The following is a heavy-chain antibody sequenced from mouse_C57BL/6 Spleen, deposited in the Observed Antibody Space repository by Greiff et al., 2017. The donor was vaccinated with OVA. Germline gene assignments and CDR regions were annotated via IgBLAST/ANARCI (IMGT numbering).Heavy chain of an antibody. Sequence: EVQLQQSGPELVKPGASVKIPCKASRYTFTDYNMDWVKQSHGKSLEWIGDINPNNGGTIYNQKFKGKATLTVDKSSSTAYMELRSLTSEDTAVYYCARNGYGNPYYYAMDYWGQGTSVTVSS. V-gene: IGHV1-18*01. D-gene: IGHD2-1*01. CDR1: RYTFTDYN. J-gene: IGHJ4*01. CDR2: INPNNGGT. CDR3: ARNGYGNPYYYAMDY.